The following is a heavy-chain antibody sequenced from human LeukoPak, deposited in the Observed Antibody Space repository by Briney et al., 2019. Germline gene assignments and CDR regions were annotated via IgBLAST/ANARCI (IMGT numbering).Heavy chain of an antibody. CDR2: ISYDGSNK. Sequence: GGSLRLSCAASGFTFSSYAMHWVRQAPGKGLEWVAVISYDGSNKYYADSVKGRFTISRDNSKNTLYLQMNSLRAEDTAVYYCANSGWYYWGQGTTVTVSS. V-gene: IGHV3-30*04. D-gene: IGHD6-19*01. CDR3: ANSGWYY. CDR1: GFTFSSYA. J-gene: IGHJ6*02.